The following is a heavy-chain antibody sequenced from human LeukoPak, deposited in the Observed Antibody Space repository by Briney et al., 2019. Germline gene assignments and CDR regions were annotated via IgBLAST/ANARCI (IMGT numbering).Heavy chain of an antibody. V-gene: IGHV4-59*08. D-gene: IGHD2-15*01. CDR2: IYYSGST. CDR1: GGSISSYY. J-gene: IGHJ4*02. CDR3: ARQYCSGGSCYLDY. Sequence: SETLSLTCTVSGGSISSYYWSWIRQPPGKGLEGIGYIYYSGSTNYNPSLKSRVTISVDTSKNQFSLKLSSVTAADTAVYYCARQYCSGGSCYLDYWGQGTLVTVSS.